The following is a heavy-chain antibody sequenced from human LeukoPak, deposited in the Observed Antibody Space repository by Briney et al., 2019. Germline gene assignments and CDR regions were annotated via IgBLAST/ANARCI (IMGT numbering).Heavy chain of an antibody. Sequence: PSETLSLTCAVYGGSFSGYYWSWIRQPPGKGLEWIGEINHSGSTNYNSSLKSRVTISVDTSKNQFSLKLSSVTAADTAVYYCARTGESSTGAAAGDYWGQGTLVTVSS. J-gene: IGHJ4*02. CDR2: INHSGST. CDR1: GGSFSGYY. CDR3: ARTGESSTGAAAGDY. V-gene: IGHV4-34*01. D-gene: IGHD2-2*01.